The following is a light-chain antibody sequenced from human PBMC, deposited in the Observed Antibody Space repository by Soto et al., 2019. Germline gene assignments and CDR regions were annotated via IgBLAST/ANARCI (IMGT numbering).Light chain of an antibody. Sequence: EIVMTQSPATLSVSPGERATLSCRASQSVSTLAWYQQKRGQAPRLLIYGASTRATGIPARFSGSGSGTEFTLSISSLQSEDSAVYYCQQYNDWPPWTFGQGTEVEIK. CDR1: QSVST. J-gene: IGKJ1*01. V-gene: IGKV3-15*01. CDR3: QQYNDWPPWT. CDR2: GAS.